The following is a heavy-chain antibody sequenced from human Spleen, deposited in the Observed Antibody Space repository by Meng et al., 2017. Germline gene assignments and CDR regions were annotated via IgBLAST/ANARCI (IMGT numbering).Heavy chain of an antibody. CDR3: AKVGPYYDLLTGYFIDKYYLDD. CDR2: ISCSGATT. Sequence: GGSLRLSCAASGFTFSDYYLSWLRQAPGKGLEWVSFISCSGATTYYADSLRGRFTISKDNSKNALYLQMNSLRVEDTAVYYCAKVGPYYDLLTGYFIDKYYLDDWGQGTLVTVSS. J-gene: IGHJ4*03. V-gene: IGHV3-23*01. D-gene: IGHD3-9*01. CDR1: GFTFSDYY.